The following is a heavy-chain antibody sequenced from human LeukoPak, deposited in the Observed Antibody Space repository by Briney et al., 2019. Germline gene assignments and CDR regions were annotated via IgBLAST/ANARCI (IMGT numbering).Heavy chain of an antibody. CDR2: IYYSGST. V-gene: IGHV4-59*01. Sequence: SETLPLTCTVSGGSISSYYWSWIRQPPGKGLEWIGYIYYSGSTNYNPSLKSRVTISVDTSKNQFSLKLSSVTAADTAVYYCARASPLNYDILTGYVYYFDYWGQGTLVTVSS. J-gene: IGHJ4*02. CDR3: ARASPLNYDILTGYVYYFDY. CDR1: GGSISSYY. D-gene: IGHD3-9*01.